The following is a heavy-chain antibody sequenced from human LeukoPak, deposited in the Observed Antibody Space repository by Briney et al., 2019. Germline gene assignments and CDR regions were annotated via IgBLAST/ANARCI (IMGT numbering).Heavy chain of an antibody. J-gene: IGHJ4*02. CDR3: ATGHCSGGSCSFDY. CDR2: FDPEDGET. D-gene: IGHD2-15*01. Sequence: ASVKVSCKXSGYTLAELSMHWVRQAPGKGLEWMGGFDPEDGETIYAQKFQGRVTMTEDTSTDTAYMELSSLRSEDTAVYYCATGHCSGGSCSFDYWGQGTLVTVSS. V-gene: IGHV1-24*01. CDR1: GYTLAELS.